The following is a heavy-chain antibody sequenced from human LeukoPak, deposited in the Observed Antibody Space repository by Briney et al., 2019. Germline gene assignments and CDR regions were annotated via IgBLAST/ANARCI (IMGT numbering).Heavy chain of an antibody. CDR3: AREGPRGGSGSYYNA. J-gene: IGHJ5*02. CDR1: GFTFSSYS. Sequence: NPGGSLRLSCAASGFTFSSYSMNWVRQAPGKGLEWVSSISSSSSYIYYADSVKGRFTISRDNSKNTLYLQMNSLRAEDTAVYYCAREGPRGGSGSYYNAWGQGTLVTVSS. V-gene: IGHV3-21*04. CDR2: ISSSSSYI. D-gene: IGHD3-10*01.